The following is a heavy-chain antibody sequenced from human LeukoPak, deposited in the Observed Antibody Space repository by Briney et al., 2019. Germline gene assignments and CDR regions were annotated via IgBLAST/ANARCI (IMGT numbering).Heavy chain of an antibody. CDR1: GFTFSSYS. D-gene: IGHD3-9*01. CDR3: ARLPSGILTGYSDDAFDI. V-gene: IGHV3-48*01. Sequence: GGSLRLSCAASGFTFSSYSMNWVRQAPGKGLEWVSYISSSSSTIYYADSVKGRFTISRDNAKNSLYLQMNSLRAEDTAVYYCARLPSGILTGYSDDAFDIWGQGTMVTVSS. CDR2: ISSSSSTI. J-gene: IGHJ3*02.